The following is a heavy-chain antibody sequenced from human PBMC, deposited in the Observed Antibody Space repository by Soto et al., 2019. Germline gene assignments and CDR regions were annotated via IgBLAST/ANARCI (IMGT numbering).Heavy chain of an antibody. V-gene: IGHV1-8*01. CDR1: GYTFTSYD. CDR3: ARVPPGINDAFDI. Sequence: ASVKVSCKASGYTFTSYDINWVRQATGQGLEWMGWMNPNSGNTGYAQKFQGRVTMTRNTSISTAYMELSSPRSEDTAVYYCARVPPGINDAFDIWGQGTMVTVSS. CDR2: MNPNSGNT. J-gene: IGHJ3*02.